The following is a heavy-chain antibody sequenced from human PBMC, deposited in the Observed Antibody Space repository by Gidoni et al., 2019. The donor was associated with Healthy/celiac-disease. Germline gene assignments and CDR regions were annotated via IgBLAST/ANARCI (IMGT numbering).Heavy chain of an antibody. CDR1: GYTFTGYY. V-gene: IGHV1-2*02. Sequence: QVQLVQSGAEVKKPGSSVKVYCKASGYTFTGYYMHWGGQAPGQGLEWMGWSYPNSGGTSYAQKFHARVTMTRDTSISTAYIELSRLRSYDTSVYYCARDFGREYSYGYLYYYYGMDVWGQGTTVTVSS. D-gene: IGHD5-18*01. CDR3: ARDFGREYSYGYLYYYYGMDV. CDR2: SYPNSGGT. J-gene: IGHJ6*02.